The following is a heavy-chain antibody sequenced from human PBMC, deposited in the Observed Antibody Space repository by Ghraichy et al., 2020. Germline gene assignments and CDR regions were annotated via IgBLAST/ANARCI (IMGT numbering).Heavy chain of an antibody. CDR2: IYYSGST. Sequence: LRLSCTVSGGSISSGGYYWSWIRQHPGKGLEWIGYIYYSGSTYYNPSLKSRVTISVDTSKNQFSLKLSSVTAADTAVYYCARDAYYYGSGSYYVDYWGQGTLVTVSS. CDR3: ARDAYYYGSGSYYVDY. D-gene: IGHD3-10*01. CDR1: GGSISSGGYY. J-gene: IGHJ4*02. V-gene: IGHV4-31*03.